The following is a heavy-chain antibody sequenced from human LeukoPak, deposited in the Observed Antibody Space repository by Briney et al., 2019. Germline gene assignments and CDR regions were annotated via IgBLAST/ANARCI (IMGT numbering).Heavy chain of an antibody. CDR3: ARGPYETQYSSSLNYYYYYYMDV. CDR1: GGTFSSYA. D-gene: IGHD6-6*01. V-gene: IGHV1-69*05. J-gene: IGHJ6*03. Sequence: GASVKVSCKASGGTFSSYAISWVRQAPGQGLEWMGGIIPIFGTANYAQKFQGRVTITTDEYTSTAYMELSSLRSEDTAVYYCARGPYETQYSSSLNYYYYYYMDVWGKGTTVTVSS. CDR2: IIPIFGTA.